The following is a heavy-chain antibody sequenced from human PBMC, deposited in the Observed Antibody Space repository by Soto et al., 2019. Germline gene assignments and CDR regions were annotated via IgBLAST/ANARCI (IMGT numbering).Heavy chain of an antibody. CDR3: ARLTYYYGSGSYPYYYYYMDV. Sequence: SETLSLTCTVSGGSISSSSYYWGWIRQPPGKGLEWIGSIYYSGSTYYNPALKSRVTISVDTSKNQFSLKLSSVTAADTAVYYCARLTYYYGSGSYPYYYYYMDVWGKGTTVTVSS. CDR2: IYYSGST. V-gene: IGHV4-39*01. J-gene: IGHJ6*03. D-gene: IGHD3-10*01. CDR1: GGSISSSSYY.